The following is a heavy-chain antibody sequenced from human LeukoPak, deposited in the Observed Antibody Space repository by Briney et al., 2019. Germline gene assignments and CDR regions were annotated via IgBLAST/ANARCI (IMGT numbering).Heavy chain of an antibody. CDR3: ARDRLSCSSTSCYAHYGMDV. V-gene: IGHV1-2*02. J-gene: IGHJ6*02. CDR1: GYTFTGYY. CDR2: INPNSGGT. Sequence: ASAKVSCKASGYTFTGYYMHWVRQAPGQGLEWMGWINPNSGGTNYAQKFQGRVTMTRDTSISTAYMELSRLRSDDTAVYYCARDRLSCSSTSCYAHYGMDVWGQGTTVTVSS. D-gene: IGHD2-2*01.